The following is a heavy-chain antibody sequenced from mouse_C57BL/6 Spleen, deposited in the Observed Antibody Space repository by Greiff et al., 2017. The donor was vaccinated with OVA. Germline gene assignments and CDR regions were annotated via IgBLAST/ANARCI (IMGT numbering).Heavy chain of an antibody. J-gene: IGHJ2*01. D-gene: IGHD1-1*01. CDR3: TRSLTTVVATENY. CDR1: GYTFTDYE. CDR2: IDPETGGT. Sequence: QVQLQQSGAELVRPGASVTLSCKASGYTFTDYEMHWVKQTPVHGLEWIGAIDPETGGTAYNQKFKGKAILTADKSSSTAYMELRSLTSEDSAVYYCTRSLTTVVATENYWGQGTTLTVSS. V-gene: IGHV1-15*01.